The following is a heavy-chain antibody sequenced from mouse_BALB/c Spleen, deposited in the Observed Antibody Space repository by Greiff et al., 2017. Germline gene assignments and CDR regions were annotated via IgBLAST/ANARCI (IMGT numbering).Heavy chain of an antibody. J-gene: IGHJ4*01. Sequence: VQLQQSGAELVKPGTSVKLSCKASGYNFTSYWINWVKLRPGQGLEWIGDIYPGSGSTNYNEKFKSKATLTVDTSSSTAYMQLSSLASEDSALYYCARNYYGSMDYWGQGTSVTVSS. CDR3: ARNYYGSMDY. V-gene: IGHV1-55*01. CDR1: GYNFTSYW. D-gene: IGHD1-2*01. CDR2: IYPGSGST.